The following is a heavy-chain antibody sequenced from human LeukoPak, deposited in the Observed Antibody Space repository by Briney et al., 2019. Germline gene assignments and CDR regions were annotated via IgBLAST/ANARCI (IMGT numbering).Heavy chain of an antibody. CDR2: ISGSGGST. CDR1: GFTFSSYA. Sequence: QPGGSLRLSCAASGFTFSSYAMSWVRQVPGKGLEWVSGISGSGGSTYYADSVKGRCTISRDNSKNTLSLQMNSLRAEDTALYYCARGKGIAVSSFGYWGQGTLVTVSS. D-gene: IGHD6-19*01. CDR3: ARGKGIAVSSFGY. J-gene: IGHJ4*02. V-gene: IGHV3-23*01.